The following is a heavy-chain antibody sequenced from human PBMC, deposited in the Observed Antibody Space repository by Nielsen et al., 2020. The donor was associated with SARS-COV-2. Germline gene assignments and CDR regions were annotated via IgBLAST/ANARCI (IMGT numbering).Heavy chain of an antibody. D-gene: IGHD6-13*01. CDR3: ARGRRIAAAGTRSGRPFDY. CDR2: IYYGGST. J-gene: IGHJ4*02. V-gene: IGHV4-39*07. CDR1: GGSIINSTYD. Sequence: SETLSLTCTVSGGSIINSTYDWDWLRHPPGKGLEWIGSIYYGGSTYYDPSLKSRVTISVDTSKNQFSLKLSSVTAADTAVYYCARGRRIAAAGTRSGRPFDYWGQGTLVTVSS.